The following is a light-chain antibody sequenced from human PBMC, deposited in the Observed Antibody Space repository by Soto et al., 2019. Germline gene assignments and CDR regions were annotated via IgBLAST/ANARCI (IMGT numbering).Light chain of an antibody. CDR3: SSYTNSNTQV. CDR2: EVT. Sequence: QSALTQPASVSASPGQSITISCTGASSDFGDYNYVSWYQQHPGKVPKLIIYEVTSRPSGVSNRFSGSKSDNTASLTISGLQAEDEADYYCSSYTNSNTQVFGGGTKLTVL. V-gene: IGLV2-14*01. CDR1: SSDFGDYNY. J-gene: IGLJ2*01.